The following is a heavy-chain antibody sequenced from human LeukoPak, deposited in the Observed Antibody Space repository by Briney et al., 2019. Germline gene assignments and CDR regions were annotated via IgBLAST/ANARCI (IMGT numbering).Heavy chain of an antibody. CDR3: ARDNGYAIPTDY. J-gene: IGHJ4*02. D-gene: IGHD2-8*01. V-gene: IGHV3-33*01. CDR1: GFTFSSYG. Sequence: PGGSLRLSCAASGFTFSSYGMHWVRQAPGKGLEWVVVIWYDGSNKYYADSVKGRFTISRDNSKNTLYLQMNSLRAEDTAVYYCARDNGYAIPTDYWGQGTLVTVSS. CDR2: IWYDGSNK.